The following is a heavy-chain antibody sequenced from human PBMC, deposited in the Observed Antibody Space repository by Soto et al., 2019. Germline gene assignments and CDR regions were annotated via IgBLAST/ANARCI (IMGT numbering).Heavy chain of an antibody. V-gene: IGHV1-8*01. CDR3: ARGRASGSYYLLDY. Sequence: ASVKVSCNSSGDTFTTYDINCVRPATGHGLEWMGWINPNSGNIGYAQRFQGRVTMTRGTAIRTAYMEVSSLRSDDTAVYYCARGRASGSYYLLDYWGQGTLVTVSS. J-gene: IGHJ4*02. CDR2: INPNSGNI. CDR1: GDTFTTYD. D-gene: IGHD3-10*01.